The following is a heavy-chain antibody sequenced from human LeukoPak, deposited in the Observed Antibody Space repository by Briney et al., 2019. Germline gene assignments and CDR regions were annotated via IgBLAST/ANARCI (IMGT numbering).Heavy chain of an antibody. Sequence: GGSLRLSCAASGFTFSNYAMSWVRQAPGKGLEWVSSISSSSSYIYYADSVKGRFTISRDNAKNSLYLQMNSLRAEDTAVYYCAGLNDPSGIVGAPIDYWGQGTLVTVSS. CDR2: ISSSSSYI. D-gene: IGHD1-26*01. J-gene: IGHJ4*02. CDR3: AGLNDPSGIVGAPIDY. CDR1: GFTFSNYA. V-gene: IGHV3-21*01.